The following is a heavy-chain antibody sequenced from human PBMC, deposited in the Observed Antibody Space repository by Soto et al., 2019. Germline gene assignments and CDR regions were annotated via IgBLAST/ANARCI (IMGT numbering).Heavy chain of an antibody. V-gene: IGHV3-30-3*01. CDR2: ISYDGSNK. CDR1: GFTFSSYA. Sequence: PGGALRRYCAASGFTFSSYAMHWVRQAPGKGLEWVAVISYDGSNKYYADSVKGRFTISRDNSKNTLYLQMNSLRAEDTAVYYCARESWPRYGSSGYSPKPFDYWGQGTLFTVSS. J-gene: IGHJ4*02. D-gene: IGHD3-22*01. CDR3: ARESWPRYGSSGYSPKPFDY.